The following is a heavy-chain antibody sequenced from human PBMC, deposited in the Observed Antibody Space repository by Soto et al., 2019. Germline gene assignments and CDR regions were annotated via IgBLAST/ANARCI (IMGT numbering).Heavy chain of an antibody. Sequence: GGSLRLSCAASGFTFSSYAMSWVRQAPGKGLEWVSAISGSCGSTYYADSVKGRFTISRDNSKTILYLQMNSLRLEDTAVYYCAKGSVLRVVEAPLAILGGVDVWGQGAMVTVSS. CDR1: GFTFSSYA. D-gene: IGHD2-8*01. CDR2: ISGSCGST. V-gene: IGHV3-23*01. J-gene: IGHJ6*02. CDR3: AKGSVLRVVEAPLAILGGVDV.